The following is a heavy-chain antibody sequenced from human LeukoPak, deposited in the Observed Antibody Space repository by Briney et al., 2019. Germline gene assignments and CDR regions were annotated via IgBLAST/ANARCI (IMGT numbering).Heavy chain of an antibody. V-gene: IGHV3-7*01. CDR3: ARGGGVLWFGESTYCFDY. Sequence: GGSLRLSCAASGFTFSSYWMSWVRQAPGKGLEWVANIKQDGSEKYYVDSVKGRFTISRDNAKNSLYLQMNSLRAEDTAVYYCARGGGVLWFGESTYCFDYWGQGTLVTVSS. CDR1: GFTFSSYW. CDR2: IKQDGSEK. J-gene: IGHJ4*02. D-gene: IGHD3-10*01.